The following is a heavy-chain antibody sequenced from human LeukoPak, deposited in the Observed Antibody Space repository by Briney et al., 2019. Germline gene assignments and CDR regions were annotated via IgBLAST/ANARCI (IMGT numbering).Heavy chain of an antibody. CDR3: ATRGDYSDTSGNSYDALDI. D-gene: IGHD3-22*01. CDR1: GGSISSYY. V-gene: IGHV4-4*07. CDR2: IYTSGRT. J-gene: IGHJ3*02. Sequence: SETLSLTCTVSGGSISSYYYSWIRQPAGKGLEWIGRIYTSGRTNYNPSLKSRVTVSADPSKTQFSLKLTSVTAADTAVYYCATRGDYSDTSGNSYDALDIWGQGTMVTVSS.